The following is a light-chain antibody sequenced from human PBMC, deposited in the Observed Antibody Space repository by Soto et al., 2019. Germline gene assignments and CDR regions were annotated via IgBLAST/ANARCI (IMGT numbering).Light chain of an antibody. CDR1: QDIRKD. Sequence: AIQMTQSPSSLSASVGDRVTITCRASQDIRKDLAWYQQKPGKAPQILIYGASTLQTGVASRFSGSGSATDFTLTISSLQPEDCAAYYCLQDYNYPFTFGQGTKVDIK. J-gene: IGKJ2*01. V-gene: IGKV1-6*01. CDR3: LQDYNYPFT. CDR2: GAS.